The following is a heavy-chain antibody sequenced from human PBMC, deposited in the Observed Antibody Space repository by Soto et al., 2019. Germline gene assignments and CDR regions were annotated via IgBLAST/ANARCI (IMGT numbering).Heavy chain of an antibody. CDR1: GGSFSGYY. Sequence: SETLSLTCAVYGGSFSGYYWSWIRQPPGKGLEWIGEINHSGSTNYNPSLKSRVTISVDTSKNQFSLKLSSVTAADTAVYYCALGILTGYTSARLDYWGQGTLVTVSS. V-gene: IGHV4-34*01. CDR3: ALGILTGYTSARLDY. CDR2: INHSGST. D-gene: IGHD3-9*01. J-gene: IGHJ4*02.